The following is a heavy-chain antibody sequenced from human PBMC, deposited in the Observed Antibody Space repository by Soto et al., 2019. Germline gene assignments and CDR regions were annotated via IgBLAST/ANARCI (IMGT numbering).Heavy chain of an antibody. CDR1: GYTFTGYY. V-gene: IGHV1-2*02. Sequence: ASVKVSCKASGYTFTGYYMHWVRQAPGQGLEWMGWINPNSGGTNYAQKFQGRVTMTRDTSISTAYMELSRLRSDDTAVYYCARDSGRIQLWLPYYYYGIDVWGQGTTVTVSS. CDR3: ARDSGRIQLWLPYYYYGIDV. D-gene: IGHD5-18*01. J-gene: IGHJ6*02. CDR2: INPNSGGT.